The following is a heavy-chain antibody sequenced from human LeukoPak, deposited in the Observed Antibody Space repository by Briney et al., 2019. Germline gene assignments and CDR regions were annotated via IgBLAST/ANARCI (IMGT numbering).Heavy chain of an antibody. CDR2: ISSSGSTI. V-gene: IGHV3-48*03. CDR1: GFTFSSYE. Sequence: GGSLRLSCAASGFTFSSYEMNWVRQAPGKGLEWVSYISSSGSTIYYADSVKGRFTISRDNAKNSLYLQVNSLRAEDTAVYYCARVPNRKLWFGELFPSYFDYWGQGTLVTVSS. CDR3: ARVPNRKLWFGELFPSYFDY. J-gene: IGHJ4*02. D-gene: IGHD3-10*01.